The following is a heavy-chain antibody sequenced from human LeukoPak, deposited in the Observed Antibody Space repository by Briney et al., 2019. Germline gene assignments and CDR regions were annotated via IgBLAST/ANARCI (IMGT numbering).Heavy chain of an antibody. CDR3: PKDRSVYVRGHHPTAGVAC. J-gene: IGHJ1*01. Sequence: PGGSLRLSCAASGFTFSSYAMSWVRQAPGKGLEWVSAISGSGGSTYYAASVKGRFTISRDNSKNTLYPQMHSLRAEDTAVYYCPKDRSVYVRGHHPTAGVACWGQRTPVTASS. V-gene: IGHV3-23*01. CDR1: GFTFSSYA. D-gene: IGHD3-16*01. CDR2: ISGSGGST.